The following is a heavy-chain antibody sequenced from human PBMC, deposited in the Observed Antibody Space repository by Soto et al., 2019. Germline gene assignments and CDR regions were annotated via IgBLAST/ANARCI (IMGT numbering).Heavy chain of an antibody. D-gene: IGHD6-19*01. Sequence: SETLSLTCAVFGDSVNSDNYYWTWIRQPPGKDLEWIGNIYFSGSTYYNPSLNSRVTLSIDTSKNHFSLKLTSVTAADTAMYYCASHRAVAGLDYWGQGTLVTVSS. J-gene: IGHJ4*02. CDR3: ASHRAVAGLDY. CDR1: GDSVNSDNYY. V-gene: IGHV4-30-4*01. CDR2: IYFSGST.